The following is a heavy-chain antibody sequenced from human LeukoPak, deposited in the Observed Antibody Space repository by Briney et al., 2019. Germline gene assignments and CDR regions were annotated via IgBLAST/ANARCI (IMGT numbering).Heavy chain of an antibody. CDR1: GGSVSSGSYY. CDR2: IYYSGST. Sequence: SETLSLTCTVSGGSVSSGSYYWSWIRQPPGKGLEWIGYIYYSGSTNYNPSLRSRVTISVDTSKNQFSLKLSSVTAADTAVYYCARGTGYWGQGTLVTVSS. CDR3: ARGTGY. J-gene: IGHJ4*02. V-gene: IGHV4-61*01.